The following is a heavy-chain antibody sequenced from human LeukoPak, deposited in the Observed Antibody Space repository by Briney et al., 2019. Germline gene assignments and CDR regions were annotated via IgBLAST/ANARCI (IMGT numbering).Heavy chain of an antibody. CDR2: ITMTGSVI. CDR3: ARGGWSRGWFDP. Sequence: GGSLRLSCAASGFAFRDYYMSWIRQPPGKGLEWISYITMTGSVIQYSDSVKGRFTTSRDNAKNSLYLQMNSLRAEDTAVYYCARGGWSRGWFDPWGRGTLVTVSS. D-gene: IGHD6-19*01. V-gene: IGHV3-11*01. J-gene: IGHJ5*02. CDR1: GFAFRDYY.